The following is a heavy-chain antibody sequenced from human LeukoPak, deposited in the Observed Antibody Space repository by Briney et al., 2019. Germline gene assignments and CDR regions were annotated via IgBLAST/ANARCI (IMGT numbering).Heavy chain of an antibody. CDR3: ARDRPGGELVDY. CDR1: GYTFTGYY. D-gene: IGHD1-7*01. Sequence: ASVKVSCKASGYTFTGYYIHWVRQAPGQGLEWMGWINPNSGGTNYAQKFQDRSTMTRDTSINTAYLELSGLRFDDTAVYYCARDRPGGELVDYWGQGTLVTVSS. J-gene: IGHJ4*02. CDR2: INPNSGGT. V-gene: IGHV1-2*02.